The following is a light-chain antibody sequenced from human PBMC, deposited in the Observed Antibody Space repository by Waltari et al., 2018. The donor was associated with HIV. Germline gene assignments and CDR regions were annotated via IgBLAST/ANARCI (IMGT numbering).Light chain of an antibody. J-gene: IGLJ3*02. CDR2: EDF. V-gene: IGLV1-51*02. CDR3: GTWDSSLGAGV. CDR1: TSNHGRNY. Sequence: SVLTQPPSVSAAPGQTITISCSGSTSNHGRNYVAGYQQFPGRAPKFLIYEDFRRPSGIPDRFSGSKSGTSATLDITGLQTGDEADYYCGTWDSSLGAGVFGGGTKVTV.